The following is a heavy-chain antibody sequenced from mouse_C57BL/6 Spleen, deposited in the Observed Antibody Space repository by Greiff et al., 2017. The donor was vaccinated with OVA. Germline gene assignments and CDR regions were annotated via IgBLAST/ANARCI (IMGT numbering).Heavy chain of an antibody. V-gene: IGHV1-64*01. CDR3: ARGGGAPWFAY. CDR2: IHPNSGST. CDR1: GYTFTSYW. Sequence: QVQLQQPGAELVKPGASVKLSCKASGYTFTSYWMHWVKQRPGQGLEWIGMIHPNSGSTNYNEKFKSKATLTVDKSSSTTYMQLSSLTSEDSAVYYCARGGGAPWFAYWGQGTLVTVSA. D-gene: IGHD3-1*01. J-gene: IGHJ3*01.